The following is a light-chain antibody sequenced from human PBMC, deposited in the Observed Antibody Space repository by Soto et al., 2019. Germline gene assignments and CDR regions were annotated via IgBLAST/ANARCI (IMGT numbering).Light chain of an antibody. CDR2: GAS. CDR3: QQVHSYPVT. J-gene: IGKJ5*01. CDR1: QGIGSS. V-gene: IGKV1-9*01. Sequence: IQLTQSRSSLSASVGDRLAITCRASQGIGSSLAWYQQTPGKAPKFLIYGASTLQSGVPARFSGSGSGTDFTLTISSLQPEDFATYYCQQVHSYPVTFGQGTRLEIK.